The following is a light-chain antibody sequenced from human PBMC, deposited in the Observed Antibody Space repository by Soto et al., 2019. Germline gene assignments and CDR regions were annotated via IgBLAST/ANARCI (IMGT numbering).Light chain of an antibody. CDR3: QQYDTSPPMYT. CDR2: ATS. J-gene: IGKJ2*01. CDR1: QSVDSTY. V-gene: IGKV3-20*01. Sequence: EVVLTQSPGTLSLSPGETAPLSCRSRQSVDSTYLAWYQQKPDQSPRLLIYATSTRAAGIPDRFSGSGSGTDFTLTISRLEPDDVAVYYCQQYDTSPPMYTFGQGTKVDIK.